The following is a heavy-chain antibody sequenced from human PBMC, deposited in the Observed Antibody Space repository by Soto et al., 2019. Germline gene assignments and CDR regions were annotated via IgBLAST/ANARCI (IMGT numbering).Heavy chain of an antibody. J-gene: IGHJ6*02. CDR1: GYTFTNYW. D-gene: IGHD3-10*01. V-gene: IGHV5-51*01. Sequence: PGESLKISCKGSGYTFTNYWIGWVRQMPGKGLEWMGIIYPGDSDTTYSPSFQGQVTISADKSISTAYLQWSSLKASDTAMYYCARTYYYGSGSQHYYYYGMEVWGRGTTVTVSS. CDR3: ARTYYYGSGSQHYYYYGMEV. CDR2: IYPGDSDT.